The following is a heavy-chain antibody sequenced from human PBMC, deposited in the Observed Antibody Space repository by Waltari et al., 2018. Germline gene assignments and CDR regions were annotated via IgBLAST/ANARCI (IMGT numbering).Heavy chain of an antibody. CDR1: GGSFSGYY. Sequence: QVQLQQWGAGLLKPSETLSLTCAVYGGSFSGYYWSWIRQPPGKGLEWIGEINHMGSTNYNPSLKIRVTISVDTSKNQFSLKLSSVTAADTAGYYCAGGYYFDYWGQGTLVTVSS. J-gene: IGHJ4*02. V-gene: IGHV4-34*01. CDR2: INHMGST. CDR3: AGGYYFDY.